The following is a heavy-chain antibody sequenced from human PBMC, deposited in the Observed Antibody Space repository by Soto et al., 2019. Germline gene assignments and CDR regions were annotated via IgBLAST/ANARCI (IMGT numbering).Heavy chain of an antibody. V-gene: IGHV3-9*01. J-gene: IGHJ4*02. Sequence: GGSLRLSCAASGFTFDDYAMHWVRQAPGKGLEWVSGISWSSGSIGYADSVKGRFTISRDNAKNSLYLQMNSLRAEDTALYYCAKDISVAVAGKEGFDYWGQGTLVTVSS. CDR1: GFTFDDYA. D-gene: IGHD6-19*01. CDR2: ISWSSGSI. CDR3: AKDISVAVAGKEGFDY.